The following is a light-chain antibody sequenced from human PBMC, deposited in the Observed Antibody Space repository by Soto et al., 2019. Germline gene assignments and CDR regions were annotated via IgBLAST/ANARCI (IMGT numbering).Light chain of an antibody. CDR2: DTS. Sequence: EIVLTQSPATLSLSPGERATISCRASQNVSSYFAWYQQKPGQAPRLLIYDTSNRATGIPARFSGSGSRTDFTLTISSLEPEDFAIYYCQQRSNWPLTFGQGTKV. V-gene: IGKV3-11*01. J-gene: IGKJ1*01. CDR3: QQRSNWPLT. CDR1: QNVSSY.